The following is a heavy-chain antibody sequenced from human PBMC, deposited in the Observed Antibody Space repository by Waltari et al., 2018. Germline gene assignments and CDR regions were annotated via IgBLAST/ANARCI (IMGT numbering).Heavy chain of an antibody. Sequence: QVQLVQSGAEVKKPGSSVKVSCKASGGTFSSYAISWVRQAPGQGLEWMGGIIPIFGTANYAQKFQGRVTMTRNTSISTAYMELSSLRSEDTAVYYCARGRQLLWFGDPCDYWGQGTLVTVSS. CDR1: GGTFSSYA. V-gene: IGHV1-69*06. J-gene: IGHJ4*02. CDR3: ARGRQLLWFGDPCDY. D-gene: IGHD3-10*01. CDR2: IIPIFGTA.